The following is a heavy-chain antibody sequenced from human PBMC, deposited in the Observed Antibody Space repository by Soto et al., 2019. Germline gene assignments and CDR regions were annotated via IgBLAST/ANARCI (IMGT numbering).Heavy chain of an antibody. V-gene: IGHV4-30-2*01. D-gene: IGHD6-13*01. CDR3: ARVIAATDTISVGFDP. CDR2: IYHSGST. J-gene: IGHJ5*02. Sequence: QLQLQESGSGLVKPSQTLSLTCAVSGGSISSGGYSWSWIRQPPGKGLEWIGYIYHSGSTYYNPSLKSRVTISVDRSKNQFSLKLNSVTAADTAVYYCARVIAATDTISVGFDPWGQGTRVTVSS. CDR1: GGSISSGGYS.